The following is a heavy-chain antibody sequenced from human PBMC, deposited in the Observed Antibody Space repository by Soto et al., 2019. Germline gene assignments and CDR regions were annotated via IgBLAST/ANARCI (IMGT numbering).Heavy chain of an antibody. D-gene: IGHD2-21*01. CDR1: GFPFSDYY. CDR3: ARGGGGGLFEH. V-gene: IGHV3-11*06. J-gene: IGHJ4*02. CDR2: ISPKSTYR. Sequence: GALRLSCATSGFPFSDYYMSWIRQAPGKGLEWLSHISPKSTYRNYADSVKGRFTISRDNTKSSLFLQMNSLGVEDTAVYYCARGGGGGLFEHWGQGVLVTVSS.